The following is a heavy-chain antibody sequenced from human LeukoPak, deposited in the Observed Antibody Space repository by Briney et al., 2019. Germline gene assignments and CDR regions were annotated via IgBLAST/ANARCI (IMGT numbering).Heavy chain of an antibody. CDR1: GFTFSSYA. J-gene: IGHJ4*02. CDR3: AKDRVHFEN. CDR2: ISGSISGSTVFT. Sequence: GGYLRLSCAASGFTFSSYAMSWVRQAPGKGLEWVSAISGSISGSTVFTFYADSVKGRFTISRDNSKSTLYLQMNSLSVEDTALYYCAKDRVHFENWGLGTVVTVSS. V-gene: IGHV3-23*01.